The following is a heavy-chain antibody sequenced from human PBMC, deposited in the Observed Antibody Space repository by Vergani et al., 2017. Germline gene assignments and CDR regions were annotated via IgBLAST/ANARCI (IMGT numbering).Heavy chain of an antibody. CDR3: ASVPPGYYYMDV. CDR2: IIPIFGTA. V-gene: IGHV1-69*01. Sequence: QVQLVQSGAEVKKPGSSVKVSCKASGGPFSSYAISWGRQAPGQGLEWMGGIIPIFGTANYAQKFQGRVTITADESTSTAYMELSSLRSEDTAVYYCASVPPGYYYMDVWGKGTTVTVSS. J-gene: IGHJ6*03. CDR1: GGPFSSYA.